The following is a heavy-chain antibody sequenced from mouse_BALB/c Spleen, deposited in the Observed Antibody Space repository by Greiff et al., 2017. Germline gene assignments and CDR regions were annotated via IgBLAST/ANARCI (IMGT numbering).Heavy chain of an antibody. J-gene: IGHJ4*01. CDR3: ARIYYRYDFAMDY. Sequence: EVKLMESGAELVKPGASVKLSCTASGFNIKDTYMHWVKQRPEQGLEWIGRIDPANGNTKYDPKFQGKATITADTSSNTAYLQLSSLTSEDTAVYYCARIYYRYDFAMDYWGQGTSVTVSS. CDR1: GFNIKDTY. CDR2: IDPANGNT. V-gene: IGHV14-3*02. D-gene: IGHD2-14*01.